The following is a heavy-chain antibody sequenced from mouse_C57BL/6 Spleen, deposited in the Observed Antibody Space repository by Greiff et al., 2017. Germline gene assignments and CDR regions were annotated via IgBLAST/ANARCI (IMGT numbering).Heavy chain of an antibody. CDR1: GYSLTSYG. D-gene: IGHD2-3*01. CDR2: IWGGGGT. V-gene: IGHV2-9*01. Sequence: VLLVESGPGLVAPSQSLSISCTVSGYSLTSYGVDWVRQPPGKGLEWLGVIWGGGGTNYNSALMSRLSISKDNSKSQVFLKMNSLQTYDTAMYYCAKRRLLPLYAMDYWGQGTPVTVSS. J-gene: IGHJ4*01. CDR3: AKRRLLPLYAMDY.